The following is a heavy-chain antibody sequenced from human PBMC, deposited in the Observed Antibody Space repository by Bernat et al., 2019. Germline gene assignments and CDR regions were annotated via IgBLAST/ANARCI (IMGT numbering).Heavy chain of an antibody. D-gene: IGHD6-6*01. CDR1: SFTSYG. Sequence: SFTSYGISWVRQAPGQGLEWMGWISAYNGDTNYAQKLQGRVTMTTDTSTTTAYMELRSLRSDDTAVYYCARDFPLIYSSSSSDHYYGMDVWGKG. J-gene: IGHJ6*04. CDR2: ISAYNGDT. V-gene: IGHV1-18*01. CDR3: ARDFPLIYSSSSSDHYYGMDV.